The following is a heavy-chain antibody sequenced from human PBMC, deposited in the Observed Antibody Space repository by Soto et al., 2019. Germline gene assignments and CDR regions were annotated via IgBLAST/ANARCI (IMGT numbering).Heavy chain of an antibody. CDR2: INPNSGGT. D-gene: IGHD3-10*01. CDR1: GYTFTGYY. J-gene: IGHJ4*02. Sequence: GASVKVSCKASGYTFTGYYMHWVRQAPGQGLEWMGWINPNSGGTNYAQKFQGWVTMTRDTSISTAYMELSRLRSDDTAVYYCARDYYGSGMHFDYWGQGTLVTVSS. V-gene: IGHV1-2*04. CDR3: ARDYYGSGMHFDY.